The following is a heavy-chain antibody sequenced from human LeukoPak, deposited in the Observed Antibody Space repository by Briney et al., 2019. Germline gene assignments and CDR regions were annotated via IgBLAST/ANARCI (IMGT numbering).Heavy chain of an antibody. CDR3: AREFYLHSDNYDSGN. J-gene: IGHJ4*02. V-gene: IGHV3-74*01. CDR1: GFTFSTYW. D-gene: IGHD3-16*01. Sequence: PGGSLRLSCAASGFTFSTYWMHWVRQAPGKGLVWVSRINSDESDASYADSVKGRFTISRDNAKNTLYLQMNSLRAEDTAVYYCAREFYLHSDNYDSGNWGQGTLVTVSS. CDR2: INSDESDA.